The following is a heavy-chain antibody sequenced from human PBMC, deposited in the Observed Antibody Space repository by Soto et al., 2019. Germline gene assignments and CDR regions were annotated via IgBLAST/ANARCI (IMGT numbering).Heavy chain of an antibody. D-gene: IGHD3-3*01. CDR3: ASLGRVLRFLEWLSPAPVLPLMDV. CDR2: ISSSSSYI. J-gene: IGHJ6*02. CDR1: GFTFSSYS. Sequence: PGGSLRLSCAASGFTFSSYSMNWVRQAPGKGLEWVTSISSSSSYIYYADSVKGRFTISRDNAKNSLYLQMNILRAEDTAVYYCASLGRVLRFLEWLSPAPVLPLMDVWGQGTTVTVSS. V-gene: IGHV3-21*01.